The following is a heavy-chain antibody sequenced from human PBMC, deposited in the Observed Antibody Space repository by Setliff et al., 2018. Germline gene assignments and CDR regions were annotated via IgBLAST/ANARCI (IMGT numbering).Heavy chain of an antibody. CDR2: IYYSGTT. CDR3: ATTGTYRYFDY. Sequence: SETLSLTCTVSGDSISSSRYYWAWIRQPPGKGLEWIRNIYYSGTTYSNPSLKSRVTMSVDTSKNQFSLRLNSVTASDTAVYYCATTGTYRYFDYWGQGTLVTVSS. J-gene: IGHJ4*02. V-gene: IGHV4-39*01. D-gene: IGHD1-1*01. CDR1: GDSISSSRYY.